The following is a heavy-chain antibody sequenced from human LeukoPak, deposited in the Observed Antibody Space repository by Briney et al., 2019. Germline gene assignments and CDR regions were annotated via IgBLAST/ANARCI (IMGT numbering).Heavy chain of an antibody. Sequence: PGGSLRLSCVASGFPFSNYAMSWVRQAPGKGLECVSVISGDGGTAYYADSVKGRFTISRDNAKNSLYLQMNNLRPEDTALYYCARPAYTAAYDLWGQGTMVTVSS. V-gene: IGHV3-23*01. J-gene: IGHJ3*01. D-gene: IGHD3-16*01. CDR2: ISGDGGTA. CDR3: ARPAYTAAYDL. CDR1: GFPFSNYA.